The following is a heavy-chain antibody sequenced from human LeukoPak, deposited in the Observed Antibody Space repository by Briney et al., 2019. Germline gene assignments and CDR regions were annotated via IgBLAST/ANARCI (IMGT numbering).Heavy chain of an antibody. CDR3: TGHYGMNV. CDR2: INQDGSEK. CDR1: GFTVSSNY. V-gene: IGHV3-7*01. J-gene: IGHJ6*02. Sequence: GGSLRLSCAASGFTVSSNYMTWVRQAPGKGLEWVANINQDGSEKYYVDSVRGRFTISRDNARNSLYLQMHSLRAEDTAVFYCTGHYGMNVWGQGTTVTVSS.